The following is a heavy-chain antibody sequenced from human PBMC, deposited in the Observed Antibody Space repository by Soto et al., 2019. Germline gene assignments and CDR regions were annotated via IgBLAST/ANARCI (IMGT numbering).Heavy chain of an antibody. CDR3: ARDSDDSSGYYLLGVYYFDY. CDR1: GFTFSSYA. Sequence: GGSLRLSCAASGFTFSSYAMHWVRQAPGKGLEWVAVISYDGSNKYYADSVKGRFTISRDNAKNSLYLQMNSLRAEDTAVYYCARDSDDSSGYYLLGVYYFDYWGQGTLVTVSS. CDR2: ISYDGSNK. D-gene: IGHD3-22*01. J-gene: IGHJ4*02. V-gene: IGHV3-30-3*01.